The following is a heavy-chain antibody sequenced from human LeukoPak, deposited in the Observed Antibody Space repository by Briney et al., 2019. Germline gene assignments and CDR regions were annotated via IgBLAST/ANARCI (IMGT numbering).Heavy chain of an antibody. CDR3: AKVRSSSWAFDY. CDR1: GFTFSSYA. CDR2: LSFSGDST. Sequence: GSLRLSCAASGFTFSSYAMSWVRQAPGKGLEWVSSLSFSGDSTYYADSVKGRFTISKDNSKNTLYLQMNSLRDEDTAVYYCAKVRSSSWAFDYWGQGTLVTVSS. J-gene: IGHJ4*02. D-gene: IGHD6-13*01. V-gene: IGHV3-23*01.